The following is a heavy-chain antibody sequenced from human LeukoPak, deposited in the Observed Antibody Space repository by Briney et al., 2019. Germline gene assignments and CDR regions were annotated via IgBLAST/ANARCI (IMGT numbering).Heavy chain of an antibody. Sequence: ASVKVSCKASGYTFTSYFIHWVRQAPGQGLEWMGVINPSGGSTSYAQKFQGRVTITRNTSISTAYMELSSLRSEDTAVYYCARSYSSSSYYYYYYYMDVWGKGTTVTVSS. CDR2: INPSGGST. D-gene: IGHD6-6*01. V-gene: IGHV1-46*01. CDR1: GYTFTSYF. CDR3: ARSYSSSSYYYYYYYMDV. J-gene: IGHJ6*03.